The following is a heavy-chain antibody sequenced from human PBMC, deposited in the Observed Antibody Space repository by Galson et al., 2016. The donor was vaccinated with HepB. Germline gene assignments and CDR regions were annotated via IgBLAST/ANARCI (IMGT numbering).Heavy chain of an antibody. CDR2: IYIGGHR. CDR1: GFAVANKF. J-gene: IGHJ4*02. CDR3: FCRGRDFWSPYFYWNY. V-gene: IGHV3-66*01. Sequence: SLRLSCAASGFAVANKFVSWVRQAPGTGLEWVSNIYIGGHRRYADSVKGRFTISRDNAKNSLYLQMNSLRAEDTAVYYCFCRGRDFWSPYFYWNYWGQGTLVTVSS. D-gene: IGHD3-3*01.